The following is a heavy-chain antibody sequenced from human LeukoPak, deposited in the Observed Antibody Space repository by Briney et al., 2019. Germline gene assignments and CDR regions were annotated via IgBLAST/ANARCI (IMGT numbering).Heavy chain of an antibody. D-gene: IGHD6-13*01. V-gene: IGHV4-4*02. J-gene: IGHJ6*04. CDR3: ARATELVGYYGMDV. CDR1: GGSISSSNW. CDR2: IYHSGST. Sequence: SETLSLTCAVSGGSISSSNWWSWVRQPPPKGLQWIGEIYHSGSTNYNPSLKSRVTISVDKSKNQFSLKLSSVTAADTAVYYCARATELVGYYGMDVWGKGTTVTVSS.